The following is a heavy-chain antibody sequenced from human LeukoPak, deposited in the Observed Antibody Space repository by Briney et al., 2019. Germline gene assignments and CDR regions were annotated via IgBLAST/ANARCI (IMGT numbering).Heavy chain of an antibody. D-gene: IGHD3-10*01. Sequence: RPGGSLRLSCAASGFTLSSYAMSWVRQAPGKGLEWVSAISGSGGSTYYADSVKGRFTISRDNSKNTLYLQMNSLRAEDTAVYYCAKDSQRLLWFGEGGQGTLVTVSS. V-gene: IGHV3-23*01. CDR1: GFTLSSYA. CDR2: ISGSGGST. J-gene: IGHJ4*02. CDR3: AKDSQRLLWFGE.